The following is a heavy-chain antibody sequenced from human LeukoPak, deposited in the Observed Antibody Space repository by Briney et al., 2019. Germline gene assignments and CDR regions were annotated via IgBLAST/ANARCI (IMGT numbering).Heavy chain of an antibody. V-gene: IGHV1-46*01. J-gene: IGHJ5*02. CDR1: GYTFTSYY. CDR2: INPSGGST. CDR3: ARAPAAQNWFDP. D-gene: IGHD2-2*01. Sequence: GASVRDSCKASGYTFTSYYMHWVRQAPGQGLEWMGIINPSGGSTSYAQKFQGRVTMTRDTSTRTVYMELSSLRSEDTAVYYCARAPAAQNWFDPWGQGTLVTVSS.